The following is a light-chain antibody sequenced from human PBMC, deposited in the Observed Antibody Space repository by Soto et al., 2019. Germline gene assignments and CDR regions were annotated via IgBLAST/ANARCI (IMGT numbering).Light chain of an antibody. CDR2: GAS. Sequence: EIVLTQSPGTLSLSPGERATLSCRASQSVSSCYLAWYQQKPGQAPRLLIYGASSRATGIPDRFSGSGSGTDFTLTISRLEPEDFAVYYCQQYGSSPLLAFGPGTKVDIK. V-gene: IGKV3-20*01. CDR3: QQYGSSPLLA. J-gene: IGKJ3*01. CDR1: QSVSSCY.